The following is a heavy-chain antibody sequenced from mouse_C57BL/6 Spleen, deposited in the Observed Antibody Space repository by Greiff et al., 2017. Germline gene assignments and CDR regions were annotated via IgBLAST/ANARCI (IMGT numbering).Heavy chain of an antibody. Sequence: QVQLQQPGAELVKPGASVKLSCKASGYTFTSYWMHWVKQRPGQGLEWIGMIHPNSGSTNYNEKFKSKATLTVDKSSSTAYMQLSSLTSEDSAVYYCAETAQATGAWCAYWGQGTLVTVSA. CDR3: AETAQATGAWCAY. D-gene: IGHD3-2*02. CDR1: GYTFTSYW. V-gene: IGHV1-64*01. CDR2: IHPNSGST. J-gene: IGHJ3*01.